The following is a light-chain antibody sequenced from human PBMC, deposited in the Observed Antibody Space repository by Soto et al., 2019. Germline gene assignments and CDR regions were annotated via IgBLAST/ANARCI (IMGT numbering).Light chain of an antibody. V-gene: IGKV3-20*01. CDR2: AVS. Sequence: IVVTEAPRTLSVSPGETAALSCRASQSVSTLLAWYHQKAGQAARLLIYAVSTTATGIPDRFSGSGSGTDFTLTISRLEPEDFAVDYCPQHGSSPITFGQGTRLEI. CDR3: PQHGSSPIT. J-gene: IGKJ5*01. CDR1: QSVSTL.